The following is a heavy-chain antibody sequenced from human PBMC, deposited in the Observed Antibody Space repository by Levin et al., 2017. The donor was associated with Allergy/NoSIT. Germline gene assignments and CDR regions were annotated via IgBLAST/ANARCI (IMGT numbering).Heavy chain of an antibody. D-gene: IGHD4-17*01. CDR3: ARETNYGGAFDI. Sequence: GESLKISCKASGYTFTGYYMHWVRQAPGQGLEWMGWINPNSGGTNYAQKFQGRVTMTRDTSISTAYMELSRLRSDDTAVYYCARETNYGGAFDIWGQGTMVTVSS. V-gene: IGHV1-2*02. CDR2: INPNSGGT. J-gene: IGHJ3*02. CDR1: GYTFTGYY.